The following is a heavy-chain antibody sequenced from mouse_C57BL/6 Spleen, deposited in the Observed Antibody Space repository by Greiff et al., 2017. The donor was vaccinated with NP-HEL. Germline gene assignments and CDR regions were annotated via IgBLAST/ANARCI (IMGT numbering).Heavy chain of an antibody. CDR1: GYTFTSYW. CDR3: AREGGSSLFDY. V-gene: IGHV1-61*01. CDR2: IYPSDSET. J-gene: IGHJ2*01. Sequence: QVQLQQPGAELVRPGSSVKLSCKASGYTFTSYWMDWVKQRPGQGLEWIGNIYPSDSETHYNQKFKDKATLTVDKSSSTAYMQLSSLTSEDSAVYYCAREGGSSLFDYWGQGTTLTVSS. D-gene: IGHD1-1*01.